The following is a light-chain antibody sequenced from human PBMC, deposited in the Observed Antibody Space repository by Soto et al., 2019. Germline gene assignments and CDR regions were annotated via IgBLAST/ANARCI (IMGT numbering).Light chain of an antibody. J-gene: IGKJ4*01. V-gene: IGKV3-11*01. Sequence: DIVLTQSLGTLSLSPGETAYLSCRASQNVDTSLAWYQQRPGRAPRLLMSEASRRAAGIPARFSGTGSGTDFTLIINSLEPEDVADYYCQQRYNWPLTFGAGTRVEI. CDR3: QQRYNWPLT. CDR2: EAS. CDR1: QNVDTS.